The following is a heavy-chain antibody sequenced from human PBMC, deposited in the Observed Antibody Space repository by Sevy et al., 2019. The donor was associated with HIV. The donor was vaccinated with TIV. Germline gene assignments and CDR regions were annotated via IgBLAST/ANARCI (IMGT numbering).Heavy chain of an antibody. Sequence: ASVKVSCKASGYTFTSYGISWVRQAPGQGLEWMGWISAYNGNTNYAQKLQGRVTMTTDTSTSTAYMELRSLRSDDTAVYYCARGSRDGYPPRWDFDYWGQGTLVTVSP. D-gene: IGHD2-2*01. CDR1: GYTFTSYG. CDR3: ARGSRDGYPPRWDFDY. CDR2: ISAYNGNT. V-gene: IGHV1-18*04. J-gene: IGHJ4*02.